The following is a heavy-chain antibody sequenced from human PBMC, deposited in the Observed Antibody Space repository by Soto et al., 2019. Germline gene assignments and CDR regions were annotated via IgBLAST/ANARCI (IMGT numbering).Heavy chain of an antibody. CDR2: ISYDGSNK. CDR3: ARPLWRNDDKWGYFEF. D-gene: IGHD1-26*01. V-gene: IGHV3-30-3*01. J-gene: IGHJ2*01. Sequence: QVQLVESGGGVVQPGRSLRLSCAASGFTFSSYAMHWVRQAPGKGLEWVAVISYDGSNKYYADSVKGRFTISRDYSKNTLYLQMNTLRAEDTAVYDCARPLWRNDDKWGYFEFWGLGTIVTVSS. CDR1: GFTFSSYA.